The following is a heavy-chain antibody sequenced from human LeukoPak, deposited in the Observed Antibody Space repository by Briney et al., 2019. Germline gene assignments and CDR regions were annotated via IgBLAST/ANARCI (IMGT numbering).Heavy chain of an antibody. V-gene: IGHV1-2*06. CDR2: INPNSGDT. Sequence: ASVKVSCKASGYTLTAHYMHWVRQAPGQGVEWMGRINPNSGDTNYAQKFQGRVTMTKDTSISPASMDLSRLTSDDTAVYYCARPYGWGSLDNWFDPWGQGTLVIVSS. J-gene: IGHJ5*02. CDR1: GYTLTAHY. CDR3: ARPYGWGSLDNWFDP. D-gene: IGHD3-10*01.